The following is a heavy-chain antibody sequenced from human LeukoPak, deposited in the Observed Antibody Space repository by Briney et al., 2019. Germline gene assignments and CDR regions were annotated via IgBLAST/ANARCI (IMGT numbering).Heavy chain of an antibody. Sequence: SETLSLTCTVSGASISSGGYCWSWIRQHPGKGLEWIGYICYSGTTYYNPCLKSRVTISVDMSENQFSLKLSSVTAADTAVYYCANYGAGTYRFDPWGQGTLVIVSS. CDR2: ICYSGTT. D-gene: IGHD3-10*01. J-gene: IGHJ5*02. V-gene: IGHV4-31*03. CDR1: GASISSGGYC. CDR3: ANYGAGTYRFDP.